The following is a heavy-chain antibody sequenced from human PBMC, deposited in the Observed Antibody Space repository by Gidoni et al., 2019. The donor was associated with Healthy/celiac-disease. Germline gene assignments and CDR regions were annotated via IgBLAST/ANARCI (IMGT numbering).Heavy chain of an antibody. CDR2: IWYDGSNK. D-gene: IGHD2-8*01. CDR1: GFTFSSYG. CDR3: ARAPGVYYGMDV. V-gene: IGHV3-33*01. J-gene: IGHJ6*02. Sequence: QVQLVESGGGVVQPGRSLRLSCAASGFTFSSYGMHWVRQAPGKGLEWVAVIWYDGSNKYYADSVKGRFTISRDNSKNTLYLQMNSLRAEDTAVYYCARAPGVYYGMDVWGQGTTVTVSS.